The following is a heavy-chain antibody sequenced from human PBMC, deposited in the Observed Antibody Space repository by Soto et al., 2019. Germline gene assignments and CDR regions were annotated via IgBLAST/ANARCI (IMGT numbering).Heavy chain of an antibody. V-gene: IGHV1-2*02. D-gene: IGHD2-2*01. J-gene: IGHJ3*02. CDR3: ARDLKYQLLSYAFDI. CDR2: INPNSGGT. Sequence: ASVKVSCKASGYTFTGYYMHWVRQAPGQGLEWMGWINPNSGGTNYAQKFQGRVTMTRDTSISTAYMELSRLRSDDTAVYYCARDLKYQLLSYAFDIWGQGTMVTVSS. CDR1: GYTFTGYY.